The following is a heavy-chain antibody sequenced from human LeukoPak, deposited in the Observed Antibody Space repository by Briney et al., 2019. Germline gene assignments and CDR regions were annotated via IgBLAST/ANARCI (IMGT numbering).Heavy chain of an antibody. Sequence: PSETLSLTCTVSGGSISSGDYYWSWIRQPPGKGLEWIGYIYYSGSTYYNPSLKSRVTISVDTSKDQFSLKLSSVTAADTAVYYCASIPKSGYFQHWGQGTLVTVSS. V-gene: IGHV4-30-4*08. J-gene: IGHJ1*01. CDR2: IYYSGST. CDR3: ASIPKSGYFQH. D-gene: IGHD2-2*02. CDR1: GGSISSGDYY.